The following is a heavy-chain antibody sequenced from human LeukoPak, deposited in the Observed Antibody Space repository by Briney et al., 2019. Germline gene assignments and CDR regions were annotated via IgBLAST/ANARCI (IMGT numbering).Heavy chain of an antibody. CDR2: INPNSGGT. J-gene: IGHJ5*02. CDR3: ARVRAFSNWFDP. CDR1: GYTFTGYY. D-gene: IGHD3-16*01. V-gene: IGHV1-2*02. Sequence: ASVKISCKASGYTFTGYYMHWVRQAPGQGVEWMGWINPNSGGTNYAQKYQGRATITRDTSISTDYMQLSRLRSDATAVYYCARVRAFSNWFDPWGQGTLVTVSS.